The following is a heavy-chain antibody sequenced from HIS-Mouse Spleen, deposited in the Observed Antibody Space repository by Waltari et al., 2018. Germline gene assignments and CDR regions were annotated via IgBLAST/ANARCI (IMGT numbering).Heavy chain of an antibody. CDR1: GGSISRSSYY. D-gene: IGHD6-13*01. Sequence: QLQLQESGPGLVKPSETLSLTCTVPGGSISRSSYYWGGIRQPPGKGLEWIGSMYYSGSTYYNPFLKSRVTISVDTSKNQFSLKLSSVTAADTAVYYCAREIPYSSSWYDWYFDLWGRGTLVTVSS. CDR3: AREIPYSSSWYDWYFDL. CDR2: MYYSGST. V-gene: IGHV4-39*07. J-gene: IGHJ2*01.